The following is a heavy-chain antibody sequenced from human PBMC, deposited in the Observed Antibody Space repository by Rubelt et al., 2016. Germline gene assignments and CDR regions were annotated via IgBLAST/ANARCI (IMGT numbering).Heavy chain of an antibody. V-gene: IGHV4-34*01. J-gene: IGHJ4*02. CDR3: ARGYPTGTTWSFDY. CDR1: GGSFSGYY. D-gene: IGHD4-17*01. CDR2: INHSGST. Sequence: QVQLQQWGAGLLKPSETLSLTCAVYGGSFSGYYWSWIRQPPGKGLEWIGEINHSGSTNYNPSLKGRVTIVVETSKNQCSPKVSPWTAGETAGYYCARGYPTGTTWSFDYWGQGTLVTVSS.